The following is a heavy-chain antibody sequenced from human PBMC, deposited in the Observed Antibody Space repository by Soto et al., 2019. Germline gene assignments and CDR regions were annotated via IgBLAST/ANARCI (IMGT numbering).Heavy chain of an antibody. V-gene: IGHV1-46*01. CDR3: ARDAVYYSGGSCDSGAFDI. J-gene: IGHJ3*02. Sequence: ASVKVSCKASGYTFTSYYMHWVRQAPGQGLEWMGIINPSGGSTSYAQKFQGRVTMTRDTSTSTVYMELSSLRSEDTAVYYCARDAVYYSGGSCDSGAFDIWGQGTMVTVSS. CDR1: GYTFTSYY. D-gene: IGHD2-15*01. CDR2: INPSGGST.